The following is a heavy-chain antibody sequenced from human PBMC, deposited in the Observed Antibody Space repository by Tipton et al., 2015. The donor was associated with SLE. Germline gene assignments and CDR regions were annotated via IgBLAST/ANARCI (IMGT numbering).Heavy chain of an antibody. CDR3: ASSQVGRLGELSGSFDY. CDR1: GASISSSSYY. CDR2: MYSRGST. J-gene: IGHJ4*02. V-gene: IGHV4-39*01. D-gene: IGHD3-16*02. Sequence: TLSLTCTVSGASISSSSYYWGWIRQPPGKGLEWIGTMYSRGSTYYNPSLKSRVTISLDTSKNQFSLRLNSVTAADTAVYYCASSQVGRLGELSGSFDYWGQGTLVTVSS.